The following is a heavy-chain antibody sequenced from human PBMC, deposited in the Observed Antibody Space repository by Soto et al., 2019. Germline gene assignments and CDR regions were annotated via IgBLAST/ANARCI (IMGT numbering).Heavy chain of an antibody. D-gene: IGHD6-19*01. J-gene: IGHJ4*02. V-gene: IGHV1-2*04. CDR3: ATSRISIAVAGETEYYFDY. CDR1: GYIFTGYY. Sequence: ASVKVSGKASGYIFTGYYMHWLRQAPGQGLEWMGWINPNRGDTNYTQKFQGWVTRTRDTSISTAYLELSMLRSDDTAVYYCATSRISIAVAGETEYYFDYWGQGTPVTVSS. CDR2: INPNRGDT.